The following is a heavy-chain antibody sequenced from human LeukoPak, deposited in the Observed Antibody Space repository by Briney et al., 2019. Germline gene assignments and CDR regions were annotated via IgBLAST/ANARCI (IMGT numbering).Heavy chain of an antibody. CDR1: GYTFTSYY. Sequence: ASVKVSCKASGYTFTSYYMHWVRQAPGQGLEWMGIINPSGGSTTYAQKFQGRVTMTRDTSTSTVYMELSSLRSEDTAVYYCARDREMYSSSSGFDPWGQGTLVTVSS. CDR3: ARDREMYSSSSGFDP. J-gene: IGHJ5*02. CDR2: INPSGGST. D-gene: IGHD6-6*01. V-gene: IGHV1-46*01.